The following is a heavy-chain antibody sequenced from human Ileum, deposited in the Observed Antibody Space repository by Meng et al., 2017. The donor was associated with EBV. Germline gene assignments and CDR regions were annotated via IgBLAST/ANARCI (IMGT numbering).Heavy chain of an antibody. D-gene: IGHD2-15*01. Sequence: QVQLQESGPGLVKPSETLSLPCPVYGGSISSYYWSWIRQPPGKGLEWIGYIYYSGSTNYNPSLKSRVTISVDTSKNQFSLNLSSVTAADTAVYYCARGGWSLDYWGQGTLVTVSS. V-gene: IGHV4-59*08. CDR1: GGSISSYY. CDR2: IYYSGST. CDR3: ARGGWSLDY. J-gene: IGHJ4*02.